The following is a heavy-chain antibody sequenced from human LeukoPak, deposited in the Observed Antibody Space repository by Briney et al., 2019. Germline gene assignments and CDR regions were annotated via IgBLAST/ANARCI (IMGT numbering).Heavy chain of an antibody. Sequence: SETLSLTCTVSGGSISSSSYYWGWIRQPPGKGLEWIGSMYYSGNTYYNPSLKSRVTISVDTSKNQFSLKLSSVTAVDTAVYYCAIRSGSYWTFDYWGQGTLVTVSS. CDR1: GGSISSSSYY. D-gene: IGHD1-26*01. CDR2: MYYSGNT. V-gene: IGHV4-39*07. J-gene: IGHJ4*02. CDR3: AIRSGSYWTFDY.